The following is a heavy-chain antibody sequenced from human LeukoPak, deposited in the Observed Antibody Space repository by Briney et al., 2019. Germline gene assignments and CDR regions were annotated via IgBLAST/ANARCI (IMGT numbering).Heavy chain of an antibody. CDR1: GFTFSSYG. J-gene: IGHJ4*02. D-gene: IGHD3-10*01. CDR3: ATDLASGVRGVIIDDY. Sequence: GGSLRLSCAASGFTFSSYGMHWVRQAPGKGLEWVAFIRYDGSNKYYADSVKGRFTISRDNSKNTLYLQMNSLRAEDTAVYYCATDLASGVRGVIIDDYWGQGTLVTVSS. V-gene: IGHV3-30*02. CDR2: IRYDGSNK.